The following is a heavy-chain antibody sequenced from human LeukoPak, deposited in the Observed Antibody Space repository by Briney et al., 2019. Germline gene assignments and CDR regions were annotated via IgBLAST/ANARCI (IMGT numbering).Heavy chain of an antibody. CDR3: TAGGSYYGAGTDY. D-gene: IGHD3-10*01. CDR2: IRSTVYGATT. Sequence: QPGGSLRLSCTASGFTFSHYAMSWVRQAPGKGLEWLGFIRSTVYGATTDYAASVEGRFTISRDDSKHLASLQMNSLEIADTAVYYCTAGGSYYGAGTDYWGQGILVAVSS. V-gene: IGHV3-49*04. J-gene: IGHJ4*02. CDR1: GFTFSHYA.